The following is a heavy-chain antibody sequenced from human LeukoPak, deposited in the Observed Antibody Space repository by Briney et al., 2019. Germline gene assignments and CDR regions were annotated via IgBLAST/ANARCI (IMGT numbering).Heavy chain of an antibody. CDR3: AKDVPHVLLWFGNIDY. V-gene: IGHV3-23*01. D-gene: IGHD3-10*01. CDR1: VFTFSSYA. J-gene: IGHJ4*02. CDR2: ISGSGGST. Sequence: GGSLGLSCAASVFTFSSYAMSWVRQAPGKGLEWVSAISGSGGSTYYADSVKGRFTISRDNSKNTLYLQMNSLRAEDTAVYYCAKDVPHVLLWFGNIDYWGQGTLVTVSS.